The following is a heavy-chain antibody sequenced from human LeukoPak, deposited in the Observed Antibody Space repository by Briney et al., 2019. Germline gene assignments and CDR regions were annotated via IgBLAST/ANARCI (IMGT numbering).Heavy chain of an antibody. Sequence: SVTVSCKASGGAFRNKVVSWVRQAPGQGLEWMGRIIPILGTTDYAQKFQGRVTITADKATNTAYMEVRDLISDDTGVYYCARSGGSSWYTSLYYWGQGTLVTVSS. J-gene: IGHJ4*02. CDR3: ARSGGSSWYTSLYY. D-gene: IGHD6-13*01. CDR1: GGAFRNKV. CDR2: IIPILGTT. V-gene: IGHV1-69*04.